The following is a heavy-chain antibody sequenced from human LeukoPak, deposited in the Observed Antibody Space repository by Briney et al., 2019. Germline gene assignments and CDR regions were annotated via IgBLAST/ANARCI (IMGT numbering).Heavy chain of an antibody. V-gene: IGHV3-66*02. CDR3: GGGFGKGAADVFGGLTIGG. Sequence: GGSLRLSCAASGFTVNSNYMSWVRQAPGKGLEWVSLIYTGGSTYYADSVRGRFTISRDNSKNTLYLQMNSLRPEDTAIYYCGGGFGKGAADVFGGLTIGGWGQGNTVTVSS. J-gene: IGHJ6*02. CDR1: GFTVNSNY. D-gene: IGHD6-13*01. CDR2: IYTGGST.